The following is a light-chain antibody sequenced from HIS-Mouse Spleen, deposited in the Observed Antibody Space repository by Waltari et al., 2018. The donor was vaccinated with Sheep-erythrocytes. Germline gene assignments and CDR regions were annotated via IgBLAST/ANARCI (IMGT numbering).Light chain of an antibody. CDR3: QQYDNLLT. V-gene: IGKV1-33*01. CDR2: DAA. CDR1: QDISNY. J-gene: IGKJ4*01. Sequence: DIQMTQSPSSLSASVGDRGTITCQASQDISNYLNWYQQKPGKAPKLLIYDAANLETGVPSGCRSSESGTDFTFTISSLQPEVIATDYCQQYDNLLTFGGGTK.